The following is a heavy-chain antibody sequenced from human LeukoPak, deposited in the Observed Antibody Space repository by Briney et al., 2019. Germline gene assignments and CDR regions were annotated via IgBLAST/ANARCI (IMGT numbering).Heavy chain of an antibody. CDR1: GFTVSSNY. CDR3: AGLRSSGWYDY. V-gene: IGHV3-53*01. J-gene: IGHJ4*02. Sequence: GGSLRLSCAASGFTVSSNYMSWVRQAPGKGLEWVSVIYSGGSTYYADSVKGRYTISRDNSKNTLYLQMNGLRAEDTAVYYCAGLRSSGWYDYWGQGTLVTVSS. CDR2: IYSGGST. D-gene: IGHD6-19*01.